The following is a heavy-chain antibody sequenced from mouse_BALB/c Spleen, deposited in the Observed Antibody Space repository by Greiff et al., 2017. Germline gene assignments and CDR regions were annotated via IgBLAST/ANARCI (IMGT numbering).Heavy chain of an antibody. V-gene: IGHV2-3*01. Sequence: VQLVESGPGLVAPSQSLSITCTVSGFSFTSYGVSWVRQPPGKGLEWLGVIWGDGSTNYHSALISRLCISKDNSTRQVFLKLNSLQTDDTATYCCAKQGGNYGSFAYWGQGTLVTVSA. CDR1: GFSFTSYG. D-gene: IGHD2-1*01. CDR3: AKQGGNYGSFAY. J-gene: IGHJ3*01. CDR2: IWGDGST.